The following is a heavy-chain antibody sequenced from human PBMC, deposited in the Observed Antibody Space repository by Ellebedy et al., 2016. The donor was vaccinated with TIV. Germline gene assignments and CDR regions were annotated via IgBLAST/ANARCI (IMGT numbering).Heavy chain of an antibody. CDR3: ARDLSPTGLRGYFHY. CDR2: ISNDVRNK. CDR1: GFTFRSYA. V-gene: IGHV3-30*04. Sequence: GESLKISCAASGFTFRSYAMHWVRQAPGKGLEWVALISNDVRNKYYVDSVKGRFTISRDNFQNTLYLQMDSLRAEDTAVYYCARDLSPTGLRGYFHYWGQGTLVTVSS. J-gene: IGHJ1*01. D-gene: IGHD3-10*01.